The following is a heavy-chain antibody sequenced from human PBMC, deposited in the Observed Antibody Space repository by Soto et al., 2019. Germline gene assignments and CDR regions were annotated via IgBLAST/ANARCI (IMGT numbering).Heavy chain of an antibody. CDR2: VSVSGGTT. CDR3: AKGLYYYDSSGYRLFDY. Sequence: PGGSLRLSCAASGFMFNNYAMSWVRQAPGKGLEWVSTVSVSGGTTYYADSLKGRFTISRDNSKKTVYLQMNRLRADDTAIYYCAKGLYYYDSSGYRLFDYWGQGPLVTVSS. J-gene: IGHJ4*02. V-gene: IGHV3-23*01. D-gene: IGHD3-22*01. CDR1: GFMFNNYA.